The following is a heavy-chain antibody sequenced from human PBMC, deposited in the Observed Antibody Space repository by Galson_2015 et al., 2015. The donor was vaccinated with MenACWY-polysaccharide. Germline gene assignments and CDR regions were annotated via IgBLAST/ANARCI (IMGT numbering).Heavy chain of an antibody. D-gene: IGHD3-16*01. J-gene: IGHJ4*02. CDR2: IATRADWT. CDR1: GLSLRDYA. V-gene: IGHV3-23*01. Sequence: SLRLSCAASGLSLRDYAVSWVRQAPGKGLEWVSGIATRADWTYYTDSVKGRFTIYRDTSKNTVYLQMNSLREEDTALYFCAKRYEWGSITGLFDQWGQGTPVTVSA. CDR3: AKRYEWGSITGLFDQ.